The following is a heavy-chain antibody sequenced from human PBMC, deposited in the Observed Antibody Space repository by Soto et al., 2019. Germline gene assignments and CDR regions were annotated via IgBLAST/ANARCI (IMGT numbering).Heavy chain of an antibody. CDR1: GGSISSGGYS. CDR2: IYHSGST. V-gene: IGHV4-30-2*02. CDR3: YGSGGN. Sequence: QLQLQESGSGLVKPSQTLSLTCAVSGGSISSGGYSWSWIRQPPGKGLEWIGYIYHSGSTYYNPSLKSRVTISVDTSKNQFSLNLSSVTAADTAMYYCYGSGGNWGQGTLVTVSS. D-gene: IGHD1-26*01. J-gene: IGHJ4*02.